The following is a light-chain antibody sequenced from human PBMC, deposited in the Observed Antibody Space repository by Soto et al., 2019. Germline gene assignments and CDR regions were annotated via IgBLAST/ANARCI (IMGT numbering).Light chain of an antibody. J-gene: IGKJ4*01. CDR2: DAS. CDR3: QQRGNWQLT. CDR1: QSVSSY. Sequence: EIVLTQSPATLSLSPGERATLSCRASQSVSSYLAWYQQKPGQAPRLLIYDASNRATGIPARFSGSGSGTDFTLTISSLDPEDFAVYYCQQRGNWQLTFGGGTKVEIK. V-gene: IGKV3-11*01.